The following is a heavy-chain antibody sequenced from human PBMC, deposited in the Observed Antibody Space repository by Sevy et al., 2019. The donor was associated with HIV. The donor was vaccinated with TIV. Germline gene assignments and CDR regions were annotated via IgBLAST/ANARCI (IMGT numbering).Heavy chain of an antibody. J-gene: IGHJ4*02. CDR2: LSFGCGKI. Sequence: GGSLRLSCAASGFSYSSYGMHWVRQAPGKGLEWVSTLSFGCGKINYADSVKGRFIISRDDSKNTLYLQMNSLRAEDTAVYFCAREGCTRPHDYWGQGTLVTVSS. CDR1: GFSYSSYG. CDR3: AREGCTRPHDY. V-gene: IGHV3-30*12. D-gene: IGHD2-8*01.